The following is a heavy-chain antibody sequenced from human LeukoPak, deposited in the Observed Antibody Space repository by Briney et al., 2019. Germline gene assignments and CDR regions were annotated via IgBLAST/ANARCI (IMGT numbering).Heavy chain of an antibody. V-gene: IGHV3-30*02. D-gene: IGHD1-26*01. J-gene: IGHJ4*02. CDR2: IRYDGSNK. Sequence: GRSLRLSCAASGFTFSSHAMHWVRQAPGKGLEWVAFIRYDGSNKYYADSVKGRFTISRDNSKNTLYLQMNSLRAEDTAVYYCAKERSYQTPYFDYWGQGTLVTVSS. CDR3: AKERSYQTPYFDY. CDR1: GFTFSSHA.